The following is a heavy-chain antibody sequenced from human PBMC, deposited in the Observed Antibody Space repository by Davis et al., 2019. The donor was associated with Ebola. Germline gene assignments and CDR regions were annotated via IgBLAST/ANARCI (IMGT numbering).Heavy chain of an antibody. CDR2: IDWDDDK. J-gene: IGHJ4*02. V-gene: IGHV2-70*04. Sequence: SGPTLVKPTQTLTLTCTFSGSSLSTSGMRVSWIRQPPGKALEWLARIDWDDDKFYSTSLKTRLTISKDTSKNQVVLTMTNMDPVDTATYYCARIAVAGDYFDYWGQGTLVTVSS. CDR3: ARIAVAGDYFDY. D-gene: IGHD6-19*01. CDR1: GSSLSTSGMR.